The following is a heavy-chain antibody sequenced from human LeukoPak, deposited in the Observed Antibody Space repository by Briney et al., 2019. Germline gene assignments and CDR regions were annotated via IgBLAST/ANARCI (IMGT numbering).Heavy chain of an antibody. V-gene: IGHV1-18*01. CDR2: ISAYNGNT. CDR1: GYTFTSYG. D-gene: IGHD6-19*01. Sequence: GASVKASCKASGYTFTSYGISWVRQAPGQGLEWMGWISAYNGNTNYAQKLQGRVTITTDTSTSTAYMELRSLRSDDTAVYYCARDRRYVAAFSGFGYWGQGTLVTVSS. J-gene: IGHJ4*02. CDR3: ARDRRYVAAFSGFGY.